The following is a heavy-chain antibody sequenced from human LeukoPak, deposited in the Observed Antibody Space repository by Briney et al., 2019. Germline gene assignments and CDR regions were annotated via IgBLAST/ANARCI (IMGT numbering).Heavy chain of an antibody. Sequence: AASVKVSCKASGGTFSSYATSWVRQAPGQGLEWMGRIIPILGIANYAQKFQGRVTITADKSTSTAYMELSSLRSEDTAVYYCARDTDSSRDAFDIWGQGTMVTVSS. J-gene: IGHJ3*02. CDR3: ARDTDSSRDAFDI. V-gene: IGHV1-69*04. CDR2: IIPILGIA. D-gene: IGHD6-13*01. CDR1: GGTFSSYA.